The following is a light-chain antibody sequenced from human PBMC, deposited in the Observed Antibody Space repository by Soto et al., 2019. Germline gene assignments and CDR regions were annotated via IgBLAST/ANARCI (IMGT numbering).Light chain of an antibody. CDR1: QSESSN. V-gene: IGKV3-15*01. Sequence: EIVMTQSPATLSMSPGERATLSCRASQSESSNLAWYQQKPGQAPRLLIYGASTRATGIPGRFSGSGSGTEFTLTISSLQSEDFAVYYCQQYNNWPETFGQGTKVEIK. CDR3: QQYNNWPET. J-gene: IGKJ1*01. CDR2: GAS.